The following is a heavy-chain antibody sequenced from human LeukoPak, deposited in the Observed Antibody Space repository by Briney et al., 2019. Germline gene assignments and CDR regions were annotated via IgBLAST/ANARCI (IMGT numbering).Heavy chain of an antibody. J-gene: IGHJ3*02. Sequence: PGGSLRLSCAASGFTVSSNYMSWVRQAPGKGLEWVSVIYSGGSTYYADSVKGRFTISSDNSKNTLYLQMNSLRAEDTAVYYCARVNLGRSRDAFDIWGQGTMVTVSS. CDR2: IYSGGST. D-gene: IGHD1-14*01. CDR1: GFTVSSNY. V-gene: IGHV3-53*01. CDR3: ARVNLGRSRDAFDI.